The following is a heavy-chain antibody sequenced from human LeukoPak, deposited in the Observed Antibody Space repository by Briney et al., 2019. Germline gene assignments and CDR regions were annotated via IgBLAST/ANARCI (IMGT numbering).Heavy chain of an antibody. CDR1: GYTFTSYG. CDR2: ISAYNGNT. CDR3: ARDWQQLSPFDY. Sequence: ASVKVSCKASGYTFTSYGISGVRQAPGQGLEWMGWISAYNGNTNYAQKLQGRVTMTTDTSTSTAYMELRSLRSDDTAVYYCARDWQQLSPFDYWGQGTLVTVSS. J-gene: IGHJ4*02. V-gene: IGHV1-18*01. D-gene: IGHD6-13*01.